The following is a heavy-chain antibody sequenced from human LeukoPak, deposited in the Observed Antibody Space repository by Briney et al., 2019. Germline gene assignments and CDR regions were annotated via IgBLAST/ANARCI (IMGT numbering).Heavy chain of an antibody. V-gene: IGHV4-4*07. J-gene: IGHJ5*02. CDR1: GGSISSYY. Sequence: SETLSLTCTVSGGSISSYYWSWIRQPAGKGLEWIGRIYTSGSTNYNPSLKSRVTISVDTSKNQLSLKLSSVTAADTAVYYCAALRNNWFDPWGQGTLVTVSS. CDR2: IYTSGST. CDR3: AALRNNWFDP.